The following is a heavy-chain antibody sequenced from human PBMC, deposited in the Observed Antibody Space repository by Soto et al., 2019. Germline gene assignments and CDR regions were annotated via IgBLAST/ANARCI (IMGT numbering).Heavy chain of an antibody. Sequence: GGSLRLSCAASGFTFSSYAMSWVRQAPGKGLEWVSAISGSGGSTYYADSVKGRFTISRDNSKNTLYLQMNSLRAEDTAVYYCARRDYDSSGYYFDYWGQGTLVTVS. V-gene: IGHV3-23*01. CDR1: GFTFSSYA. CDR2: ISGSGGST. CDR3: ARRDYDSSGYYFDY. J-gene: IGHJ4*02. D-gene: IGHD3-22*01.